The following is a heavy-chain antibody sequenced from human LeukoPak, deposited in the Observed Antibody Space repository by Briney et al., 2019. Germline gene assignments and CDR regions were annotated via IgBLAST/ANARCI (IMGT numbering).Heavy chain of an antibody. Sequence: ASVKVSCKASGYSFTDYHMHWVRQAPGQGFEWMGWINTKTGGTNYAQTFQGRVTLTRDTSISTVYMEMSSLRSDDTAVYYCARDRPGYSSYFDPWGQGTLVTVSS. CDR2: INTKTGGT. CDR3: ARDRPGYSSYFDP. CDR1: GYSFTDYH. J-gene: IGHJ5*02. V-gene: IGHV1-2*02. D-gene: IGHD6-19*01.